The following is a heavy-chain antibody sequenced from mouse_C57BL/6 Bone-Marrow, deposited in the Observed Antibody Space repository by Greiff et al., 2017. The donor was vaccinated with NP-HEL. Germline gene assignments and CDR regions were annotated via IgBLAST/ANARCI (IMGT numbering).Heavy chain of an antibody. CDR2: ISSGGSYT. Sequence: EVNVVESGGDLVKPGGSLKLSCAASGFTFSSYGMSWVRQTPDKRLEWVATISSGGSYTYYPDSVKGRFTISRDNAKNTRYLQMSSLKSEDTAMYYCALRFAYWGQGTLVTVSA. CDR3: ALRFAY. J-gene: IGHJ3*01. CDR1: GFTFSSYG. V-gene: IGHV5-6*01.